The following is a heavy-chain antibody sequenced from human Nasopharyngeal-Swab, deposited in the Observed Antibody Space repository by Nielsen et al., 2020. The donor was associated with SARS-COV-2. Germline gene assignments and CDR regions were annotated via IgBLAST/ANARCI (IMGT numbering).Heavy chain of an antibody. CDR3: ARGGVVPWFDY. V-gene: IGHV4-30-2*01. J-gene: IGHJ4*02. CDR1: GGSISSGGYS. CDR2: IYHSGST. Sequence: SETLSLTCAVSGGSISSGGYSWSRIRQPPGKGLEWIGYIYHSGSTYYNPSLKSRVTISVDRSKNQFSLKLSSVTAADTAVYYCARGGVVPWFDYWGQGTLVTVSS. D-gene: IGHD3-3*01.